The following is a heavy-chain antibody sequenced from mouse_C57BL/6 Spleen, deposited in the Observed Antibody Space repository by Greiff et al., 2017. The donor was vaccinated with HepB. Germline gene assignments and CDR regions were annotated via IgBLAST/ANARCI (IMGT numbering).Heavy chain of an antibody. Sequence: EVKLVESEGGLVQPGSSMKLSCTASGFTFSDYYMAWVRQVPEKGLEWVANINYDGSSTYYLDSLKSRFIISRDNAKNILYLQMSSLKSEDTATYSCARGDGYYRWYFDVWGTGTTVTVSS. J-gene: IGHJ1*03. CDR2: INYDGSST. V-gene: IGHV5-16*01. D-gene: IGHD2-3*01. CDR3: ARGDGYYRWYFDV. CDR1: GFTFSDYY.